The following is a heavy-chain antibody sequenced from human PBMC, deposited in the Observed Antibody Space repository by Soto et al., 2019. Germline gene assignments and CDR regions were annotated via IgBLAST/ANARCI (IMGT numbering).Heavy chain of an antibody. J-gene: IGHJ5*02. D-gene: IGHD3-9*01. CDR2: IIPIFGTA. CDR3: ATSLRYFDWLSRWFDP. Sequence: SVKVSCKASGGTFSSYAISWVRQAPGQGLEWMGGIIPIFGTANYAQKYQGRVTITADESTSTAYMELSSLRSEDKAVYYCATSLRYFDWLSRWFDPWGQGTLVTVSS. CDR1: GGTFSSYA. V-gene: IGHV1-69*13.